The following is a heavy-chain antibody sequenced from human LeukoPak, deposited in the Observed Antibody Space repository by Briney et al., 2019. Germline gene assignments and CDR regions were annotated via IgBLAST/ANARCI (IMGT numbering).Heavy chain of an antibody. D-gene: IGHD5-18*01. Sequence: PGGSLRLSCAASGFTFSRYAMHWVRQAPGKGLEWVSAISGSGGSTYYADSVKGRFTISRDNSKNTLYLQMNSLRAEDTAVYYCAKDSHVDTATAPGGFDYWGQGTLVTVSS. CDR1: GFTFSRYA. CDR3: AKDSHVDTATAPGGFDY. J-gene: IGHJ4*02. V-gene: IGHV3-23*01. CDR2: ISGSGGST.